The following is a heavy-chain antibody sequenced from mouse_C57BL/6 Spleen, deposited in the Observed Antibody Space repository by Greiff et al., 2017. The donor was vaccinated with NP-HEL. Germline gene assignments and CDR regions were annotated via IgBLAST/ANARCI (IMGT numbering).Heavy chain of an antibody. J-gene: IGHJ4*01. CDR3: ARRGYDGYYDYYAMDY. V-gene: IGHV1-80*01. D-gene: IGHD2-3*01. CDR2: IYPGDGDT. Sequence: VQLQEYGAELVKPGASVKISCKASGYAFSSYWMNWVKQRPGKGLEWIGQIYPGDGDTNYNGKFKGKATLTADKSSSTAYMQLSSLTSEDSAVYFCARRGYDGYYDYYAMDYWGQGTSVTVSS. CDR1: GYAFSSYW.